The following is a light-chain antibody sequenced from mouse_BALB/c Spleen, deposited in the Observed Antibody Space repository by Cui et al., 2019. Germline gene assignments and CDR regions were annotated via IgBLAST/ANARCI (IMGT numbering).Light chain of an antibody. CDR2: EGN. CDR3: LQSDNMPLT. J-gene: IGKJ5*01. Sequence: DTTVTQPPAPLSVATGEKVTIRCITSTDIDDDMNWYQQKPGEPTKLLISEGNSLRPGVPARLSSSGDGTDFVFTIEITLSEDVADNYWLQSDNMPLTFGAGTKLELK. CDR1: TDIDDD. V-gene: IGKV17-127*01.